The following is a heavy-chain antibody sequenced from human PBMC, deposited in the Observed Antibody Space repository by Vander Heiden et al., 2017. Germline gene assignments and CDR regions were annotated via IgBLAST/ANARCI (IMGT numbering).Heavy chain of an antibody. CDR3: ARSRDYDGVAYPYHFDY. D-gene: IGHD3-22*01. Sequence: QVQLVESGGGVVQPGGSLRLCCAVSGFPFSGYGMHWVRRAPGKGLDWVAVIWNDGIIKYYADSVKGRFTISRDNSKNTLYVQMHSLRVEDTAVYYCARSRDYDGVAYPYHFDYWGQGTPVTVSS. V-gene: IGHV3-33*01. J-gene: IGHJ4*02. CDR1: GFPFSGYG. CDR2: IWNDGIIK.